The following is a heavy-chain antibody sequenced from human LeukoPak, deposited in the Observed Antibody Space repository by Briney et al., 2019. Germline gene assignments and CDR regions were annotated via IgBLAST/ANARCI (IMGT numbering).Heavy chain of an antibody. D-gene: IGHD2-15*01. CDR2: INSDGSST. J-gene: IGHJ5*02. CDR3: AREYSTGFDP. CDR1: GFTFSRYW. Sequence: GGSLRLSCAASGFTFSRYWMHWVRQGPGKGLVWVSRINSDGSSTSYADSVKGRFTISRDNAKNTLYLQMNSLRAEDRAVYYCAREYSTGFDPWGQGTLVTVSS. V-gene: IGHV3-74*01.